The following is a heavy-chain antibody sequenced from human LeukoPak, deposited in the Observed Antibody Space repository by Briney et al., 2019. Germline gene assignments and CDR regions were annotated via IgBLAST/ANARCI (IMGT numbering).Heavy chain of an antibody. CDR2: ISYDGSNK. Sequence: GRSLRLSCAASGFTFSSYGMHWVRQAPGKGLEWVAVISYDGSNKYYADSVKGRFTISRDNSKNTLYLQMNSLRAEDTAVYYCAKDLGGIAVAGSWGQGTLVTVSS. CDR1: GFTFSSYG. CDR3: AKDLGGIAVAGS. D-gene: IGHD6-19*01. J-gene: IGHJ5*02. V-gene: IGHV3-30*18.